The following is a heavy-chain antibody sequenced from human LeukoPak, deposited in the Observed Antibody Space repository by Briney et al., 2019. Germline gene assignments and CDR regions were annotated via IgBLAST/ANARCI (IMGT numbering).Heavy chain of an antibody. CDR1: GFTVSSNY. D-gene: IGHD3-10*01. V-gene: IGHV3-66*01. Sequence: GGSLRLSCAASGFTVSSNYMSWVRQAPGKGLEWVSVIYSGGSTYYADSVKGRFTISRDNSKNTLYLQMNSLRAEDTAVYYCARDGSGYGSGSQAPFDYWGQGTLVTVSS. CDR2: IYSGGST. J-gene: IGHJ4*02. CDR3: ARDGSGYGSGSQAPFDY.